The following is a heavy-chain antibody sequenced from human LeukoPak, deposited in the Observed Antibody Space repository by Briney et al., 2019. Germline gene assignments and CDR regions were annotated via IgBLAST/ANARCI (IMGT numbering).Heavy chain of an antibody. V-gene: IGHV4-59*01. CDR2: IYDSGST. D-gene: IGHD6-13*01. CDR1: GGSFSGYY. J-gene: IGHJ6*02. CDR3: ASIAAAGPHEDYYYYGMDV. Sequence: SETLSLTCAVYGGSFSGYYWSWIRQPPGKGLEWIGYIYDSGSTNYNPSLKSRVTISVDTSKNQFSLKLSSVTAADTAVYYCASIAAAGPHEDYYYYGMDVWGQGTTVTVSS.